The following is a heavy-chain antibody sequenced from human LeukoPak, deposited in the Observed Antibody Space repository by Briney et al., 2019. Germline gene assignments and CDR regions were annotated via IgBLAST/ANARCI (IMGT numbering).Heavy chain of an antibody. CDR3: AKDRNIDRLLWFGELLPRPYYYGMDV. D-gene: IGHD3-10*01. Sequence: PGGSLRLSCAASGFTFSSYGMHWVRQAPGKGLEWVAVISYDGSNKYYADSVKGRFTISRDNSKNTLYLQMNSLRAEDTAVYYCAKDRNIDRLLWFGELLPRPYYYGMDVWGQGTTVTVSS. CDR2: ISYDGSNK. J-gene: IGHJ6*02. V-gene: IGHV3-30*18. CDR1: GFTFSSYG.